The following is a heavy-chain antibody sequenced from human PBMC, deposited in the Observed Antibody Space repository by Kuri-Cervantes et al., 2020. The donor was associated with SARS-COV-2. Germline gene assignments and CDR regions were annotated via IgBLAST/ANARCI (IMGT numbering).Heavy chain of an antibody. CDR1: GGSISSGYY. CDR3: ARGYCGSTSCLPVDYYGVDV. J-gene: IGHJ6*02. CDR2: IYHSGST. V-gene: IGHV4-38-2*01. Sequence: GSLRLSCAVSGGSISSGYYWGWIRQPPGKGLEWIGSIYHSGSTYYNPSLKSRVTISVDTSKNQFSLKLSSVTAADTAVYYCARGYCGSTSCLPVDYYGVDVWGQGTTVTVSS. D-gene: IGHD2-2*01.